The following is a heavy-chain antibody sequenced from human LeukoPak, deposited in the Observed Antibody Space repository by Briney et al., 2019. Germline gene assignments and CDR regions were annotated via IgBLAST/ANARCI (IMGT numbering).Heavy chain of an antibody. D-gene: IGHD6-13*01. CDR1: GFTFSSYA. J-gene: IGHJ3*02. Sequence: GGSLRLSCAASGFTFSSYAMSWVRQAPGKGLEWVSAISGSGGSTYYADSVKGRFTISRDNSKNTLYLQMNSLRAEDTAVYYCARDLQLADAFDIWGQGTMVTVSS. CDR3: ARDLQLADAFDI. V-gene: IGHV3-23*01. CDR2: ISGSGGST.